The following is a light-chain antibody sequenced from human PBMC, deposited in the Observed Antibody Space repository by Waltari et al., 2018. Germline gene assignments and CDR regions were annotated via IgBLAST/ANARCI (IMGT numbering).Light chain of an antibody. CDR3: QVWHSSSDHVV. V-gene: IGLV3-21*02. Sequence: SYVLTQPPSVSVAPGQTARITCGGNSIGRESVHWYQQKRGQAPVLVVYDDSDRPSGIPERFSGSSSGTTATLTISGVEAGDEADYYCQVWHSSSDHVVFGGGTKLTVL. J-gene: IGLJ2*01. CDR1: SIGRES. CDR2: DDS.